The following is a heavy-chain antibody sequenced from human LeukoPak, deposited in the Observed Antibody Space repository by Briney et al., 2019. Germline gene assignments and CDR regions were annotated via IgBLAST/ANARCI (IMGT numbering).Heavy chain of an antibody. CDR1: GFNFSSYW. D-gene: IGHD1-1*01. CDR2: ISGSGGST. CDR3: ANDHDFDP. Sequence: QPGGSLRLSCAASGFNFSSYWMHWVRQAPGKGLEWVSAISGSGGSTYYADSVKGRFTISRDNSKNTLYLQMNSLRAEDTAVYYCANDHDFDPWGQGTLVTISS. J-gene: IGHJ5*02. V-gene: IGHV3-23*01.